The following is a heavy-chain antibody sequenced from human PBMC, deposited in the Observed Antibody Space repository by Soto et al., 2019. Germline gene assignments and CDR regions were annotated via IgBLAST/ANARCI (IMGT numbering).Heavy chain of an antibody. CDR2: ISSNGVGT. J-gene: IGHJ6*03. Sequence: GGSLRLSCAASGFTLSGYAMDWVRQTPGKGLEYVSGISSNGVGTYYANSVQGRFTISRDNSKNTVYLQMNSLRAEDTAVYYCARVTLYYDFWSGSPDYYYMDVWGKGTTVTVSS. CDR3: ARVTLYYDFWSGSPDYYYMDV. D-gene: IGHD3-3*01. CDR1: GFTLSGYA. V-gene: IGHV3-64*04.